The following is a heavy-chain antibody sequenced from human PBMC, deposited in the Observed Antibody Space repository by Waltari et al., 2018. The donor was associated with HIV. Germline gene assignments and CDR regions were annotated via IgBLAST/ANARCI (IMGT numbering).Heavy chain of an antibody. V-gene: IGHV3-7*01. J-gene: IGHJ6*02. CDR1: GFTLSKSW. CDR2: IKQDGSEK. Sequence: EVQLVESGGGLVQPGGSLRLSCAASGFTLSKSWMNWVRQRQGEGMEWVANIKQDGSEKYYVDSVKGRFTISRDNAKNSLYLQMNSLRAEDTAVYYCARELRNYYDNSGYYLKDYYYYGMDVWGQGTTVTVSS. CDR3: ARELRNYYDNSGYYLKDYYYYGMDV. D-gene: IGHD3-22*01.